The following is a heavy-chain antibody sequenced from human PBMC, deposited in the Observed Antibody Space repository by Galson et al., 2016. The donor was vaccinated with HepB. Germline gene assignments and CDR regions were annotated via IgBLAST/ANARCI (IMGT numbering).Heavy chain of an antibody. Sequence: SVKVSCKASGYSFIKYGVSWVRQAPGQGLEWMGWISPYKGKTKSAERFQDRVTMTTDTSTSTFFLELRSLTSDDTAVYYCAKDLLSLDVWIQLEDHYGSSGYPGDYWGQGTLVTVSS. CDR2: ISPYKGKT. CDR3: AKDLLSLDVWIQLEDHYGSSGYPGDY. J-gene: IGHJ4*02. D-gene: IGHD3-22*01. V-gene: IGHV1-18*04. CDR1: GYSFIKYG.